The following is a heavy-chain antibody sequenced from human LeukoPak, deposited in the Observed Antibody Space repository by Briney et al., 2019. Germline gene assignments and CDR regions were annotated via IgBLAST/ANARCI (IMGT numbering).Heavy chain of an antibody. D-gene: IGHD3-22*01. CDR1: GGSISSGGYY. J-gene: IGHJ3*02. V-gene: IGHV4-31*03. CDR3: ARGSYDSSGYYVDAFDI. Sequence: SQTLSLTCTVSGGSISSGGYYWSWIRQHPGKGLEWIGYIYYSGSTYYNPSLKSRVTISVDTSKNQFSLKLSSVTAADTAVYYCARGSYDSSGYYVDAFDIWGQGTMVTASS. CDR2: IYYSGST.